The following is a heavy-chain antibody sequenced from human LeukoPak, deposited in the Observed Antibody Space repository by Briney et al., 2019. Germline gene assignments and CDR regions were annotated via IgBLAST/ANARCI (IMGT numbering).Heavy chain of an antibody. J-gene: IGHJ4*02. Sequence: GGSLRLSCAASGFTFSSYSMNWVRQAPGKGLEWVSSTSSSSSYIYYADSVKGRFTISRDNAKNSLYLQMNSLRAEDTAVYYCARVGTYYYDSSGYSVDYWGQGTLVTVSS. CDR2: TSSSSSYI. CDR3: ARVGTYYYDSSGYSVDY. CDR1: GFTFSSYS. V-gene: IGHV3-21*01. D-gene: IGHD3-22*01.